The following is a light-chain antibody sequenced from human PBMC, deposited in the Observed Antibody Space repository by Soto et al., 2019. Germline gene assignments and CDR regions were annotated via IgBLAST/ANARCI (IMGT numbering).Light chain of an antibody. CDR1: SSNIPSNS. J-gene: IGLJ1*01. CDR3: ASWDDSRDGVV. Sequence: QSVLTQPPSVSATPGQTVSISCSGSSSNIPSNSVNWYHHVAGTTPKLLMYSNDQRPSGGPDRFSATRSGTSASLAVSGRQSDDEADYYCASWDDSRDGVVFGTGTQLTVL. V-gene: IGLV1-44*01. CDR2: SND.